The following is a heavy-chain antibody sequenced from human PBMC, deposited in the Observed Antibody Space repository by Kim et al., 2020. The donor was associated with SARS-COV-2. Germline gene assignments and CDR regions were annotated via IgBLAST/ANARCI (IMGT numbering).Heavy chain of an antibody. Sequence: YAQGFTGRFVFSLDTSVSTAYLQISSLKAEDTAVYYCAREGGYDYYWFDPWGQGTLVTVSS. CDR3: AREGGYDYYWFDP. V-gene: IGHV7-4-1*02. J-gene: IGHJ5*02. D-gene: IGHD5-12*01.